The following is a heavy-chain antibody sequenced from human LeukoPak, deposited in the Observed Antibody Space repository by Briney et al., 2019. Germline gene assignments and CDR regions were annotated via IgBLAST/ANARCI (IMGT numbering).Heavy chain of an antibody. J-gene: IGHJ3*01. D-gene: IGHD2-15*01. CDR2: IYTSGST. Sequence: SETLSLTCTVSGGSISNYYWSWIRQPAGKGLEWIGRIYTSGSTNYNPSLESRITMSVDTSKNQFSLKLSSVTAADTAVYYCAREGSGHGIYCSGGSCYTPNDAFDVWGQGTMVTVSS. V-gene: IGHV4-4*07. CDR1: GGSISNYY. CDR3: AREGSGHGIYCSGGSCYTPNDAFDV.